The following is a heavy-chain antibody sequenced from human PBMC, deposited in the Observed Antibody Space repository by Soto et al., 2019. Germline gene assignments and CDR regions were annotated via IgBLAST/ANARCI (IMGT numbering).Heavy chain of an antibody. CDR1: GYTFTGYY. D-gene: IGHD3-22*01. CDR2: INPNSGGS. CDR3: ARVGPYYYDSSGYRWFDP. J-gene: IGHJ5*02. Sequence: QVQLVQSGAEVKKPGASVKVSCKASGYTFTGYYMHWVRQAPGQGLEWMGWINPNSGGSNYAQKFQGRVTMTRDPSISTAYMELSRLRSDDTAVYYCARVGPYYYDSSGYRWFDPWGQGTLVTVTS. V-gene: IGHV1-2*02.